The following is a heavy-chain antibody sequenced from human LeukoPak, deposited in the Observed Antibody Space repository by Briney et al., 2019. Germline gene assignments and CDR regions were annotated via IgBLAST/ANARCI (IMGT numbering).Heavy chain of an antibody. CDR1: GFTFSDYY. V-gene: IGHV3-11*01. J-gene: IGHJ4*02. D-gene: IGHD6-19*01. CDR2: IDSSGSPI. Sequence: GGSLRLSCAASGFTFSDYYMSWIRQAPGKGLEWVSYIDSSGSPIYYTDSVKGRFTISRDNAKKSLYLQMNSLRPEDTAVYYCATSLAVAAYYFDCWGQGTLVTVSS. CDR3: ATSLAVAAYYFDC.